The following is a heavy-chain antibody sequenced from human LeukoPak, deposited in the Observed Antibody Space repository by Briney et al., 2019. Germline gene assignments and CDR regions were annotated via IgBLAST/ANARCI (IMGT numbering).Heavy chain of an antibody. J-gene: IGHJ4*02. Sequence: GSLRLSCAASGFTFRSYAMHWVRQAPGKGLEWVAVIPYDAINKYYADSVKGRFTISRDNSKNTLYLQMNSLRAEDTAVYYCAKGYCSSTSCLKTDWGQGALVTVSS. CDR3: AKGYCSSTSCLKTD. D-gene: IGHD2-2*01. V-gene: IGHV3-30*18. CDR1: GFTFRSYA. CDR2: IPYDAINK.